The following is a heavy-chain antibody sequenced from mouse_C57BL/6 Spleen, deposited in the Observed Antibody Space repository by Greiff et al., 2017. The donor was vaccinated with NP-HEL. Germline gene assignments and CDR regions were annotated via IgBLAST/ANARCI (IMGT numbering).Heavy chain of an antibody. J-gene: IGHJ3*01. CDR2: ISSGGSYT. Sequence: EVQRVESGGDLVKPGGSLKLSCAASGFTFSSYGMSWVRQTPDKRLEWVATISSGGSYTYYPDSVKGRFTISRDNAKNTLYLQMSSLKSEDTAMYYCARHEDYDGGFAYWGQGTLVTVSA. CDR1: GFTFSSYG. CDR3: ARHEDYDGGFAY. V-gene: IGHV5-6*01. D-gene: IGHD2-4*01.